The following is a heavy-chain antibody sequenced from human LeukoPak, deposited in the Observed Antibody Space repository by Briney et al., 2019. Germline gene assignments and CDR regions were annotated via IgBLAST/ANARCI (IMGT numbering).Heavy chain of an antibody. CDR3: ARGIGSFYYFDY. Sequence: PSETLSLTCSVSGGSFRSYYWSWIRQSPGKALEWLGYIYYTGTTNYNPSLKSRVTISLDTSKNQFSLRLSSVTAADTAVYYCARGIGSFYYFDYWGQGARVTVSS. V-gene: IGHV4-59*01. CDR1: GGSFRSYY. J-gene: IGHJ4*02. D-gene: IGHD2-15*01. CDR2: IYYTGTT.